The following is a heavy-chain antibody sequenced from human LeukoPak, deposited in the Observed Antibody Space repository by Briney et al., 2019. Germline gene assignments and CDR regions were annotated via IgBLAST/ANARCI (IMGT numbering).Heavy chain of an antibody. CDR1: GFTFSDYY. J-gene: IGHJ4*02. V-gene: IGHV3-11*01. Sequence: GGSLRLSCAASGFTFSDYYMSWIRQAPGKGLEWVSYISSSGSTIYYADSVKGRFTISRDNAKNSLYLQMNSLRAEDTAVYYCARERNEYSSSSAVYWGQGTLVTVSS. D-gene: IGHD6-6*01. CDR3: ARERNEYSSSSAVY. CDR2: ISSSGSTI.